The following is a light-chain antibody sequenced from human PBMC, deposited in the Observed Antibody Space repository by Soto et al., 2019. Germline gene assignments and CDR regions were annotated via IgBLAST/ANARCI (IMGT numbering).Light chain of an antibody. CDR1: QTISSW. V-gene: IGKV1-5*03. CDR3: QQYNSYS. J-gene: IGKJ1*01. CDR2: KAS. Sequence: DIQMAQSPSTLSGSVGDRVTLTCRASQTISSWLAWYQQKPGKAPKLLIYKASSLESGVPSRFSGSGSGTEFTLTISSLQPDDFATYYCQQYNSYSFGQGTKVDI.